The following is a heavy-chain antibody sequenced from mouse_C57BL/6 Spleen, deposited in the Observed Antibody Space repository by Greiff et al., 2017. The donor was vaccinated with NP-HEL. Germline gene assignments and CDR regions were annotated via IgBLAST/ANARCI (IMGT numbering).Heavy chain of an antibody. CDR1: GYTFTDYY. D-gene: IGHD1-1*01. Sequence: EVMLQQSGPELVKPGASVKISCKASGYTFTDYYMNWVKQSHGKSLEWIGDINPNNGGTSYNQKFKGKATLTVDKSSSTAYMELRSLTSEDSAVYYCARRDYGSSFDYWGKGTTLTVSS. CDR3: ARRDYGSSFDY. V-gene: IGHV1-26*01. J-gene: IGHJ2*01. CDR2: INPNNGGT.